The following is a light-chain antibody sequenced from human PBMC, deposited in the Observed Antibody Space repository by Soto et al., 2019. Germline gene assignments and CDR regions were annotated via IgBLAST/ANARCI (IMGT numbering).Light chain of an antibody. CDR2: DTF. CDR3: QQRKSWPLT. Sequence: EIVLTQSPATLSLSPGERATLSCRASQSVSNYLAWYRQKPGQAPELLIFDTFNRAAGIPARFSGSGSGTDFTLTISSLEPEDFAVYYRQQRKSWPLTFGGGTRVDVK. J-gene: IGKJ4*01. CDR1: QSVSNY. V-gene: IGKV3-11*01.